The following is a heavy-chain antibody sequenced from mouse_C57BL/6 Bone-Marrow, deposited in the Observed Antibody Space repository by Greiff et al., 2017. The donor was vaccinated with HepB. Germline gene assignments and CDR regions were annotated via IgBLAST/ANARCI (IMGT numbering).Heavy chain of an antibody. CDR2: IRNKANGYTT. CDR1: GFTFTDYY. CDR3: ARDKHYGRRKRDE. V-gene: IGHV7-3*01. D-gene: IGHD1-1*01. J-gene: IGHJ4*01. Sequence: EVKVEESGGGLVQPGGSLSLSCAASGFTFTDYYMSWVRQPPGKALEWLGFIRNKANGYTTEYSASVKGRFTISRDNYQSILYLQMNDRRDEDSEREYWARDKHYGRRKRDEWGKGTAVTVAS.